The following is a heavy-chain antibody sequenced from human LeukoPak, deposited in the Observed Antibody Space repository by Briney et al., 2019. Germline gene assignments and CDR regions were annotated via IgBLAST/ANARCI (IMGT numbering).Heavy chain of an antibody. CDR1: GDSVSSNSAA. J-gene: IGHJ3*02. Sequence: SQTLSLTCAISGDSVSSNSAAGNWIRQSPSRGLEWLGRTYYRSKWYNDYAVSVKSRITINPDTSKNQFSLQLNSVTPEDTAVYYCARERIQLWEIHDAFDIWGQGTMVTVSS. CDR3: ARERIQLWEIHDAFDI. CDR2: TYYRSKWYN. V-gene: IGHV6-1*01. D-gene: IGHD5-18*01.